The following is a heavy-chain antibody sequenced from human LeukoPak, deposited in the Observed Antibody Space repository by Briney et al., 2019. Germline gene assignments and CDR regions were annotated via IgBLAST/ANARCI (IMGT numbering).Heavy chain of an antibody. Sequence: PGGSLRLSCAASGFAFSSYGMHWVRQAPGKGLEWVAIIYYDGSDKYYADSVKGRFTISRDNSKDTLYLQMNSLRAEDTAVYYCARQIAYYYDSSGYYTTDYWGQGTQVTVSS. J-gene: IGHJ4*02. D-gene: IGHD3-22*01. CDR3: ARQIAYYYDSSGYYTTDY. CDR1: GFAFSSYG. V-gene: IGHV3-33*01. CDR2: IYYDGSDK.